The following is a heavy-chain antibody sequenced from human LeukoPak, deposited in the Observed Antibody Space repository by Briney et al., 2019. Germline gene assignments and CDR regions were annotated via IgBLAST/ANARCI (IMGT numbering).Heavy chain of an antibody. CDR2: ISSTSSYI. J-gene: IGHJ6*03. D-gene: IGHD3-10*01. Sequence: GGSLRLSCAASGFTFSTYHMNWVRQTPGKGLEWVSSISSTSSYIYYADSVKGRFTISRDNAKNSLYLQMNSLRAEDTAVYYCARGPVNSVRSLHFYYYMDVWGKGTTVTISS. CDR1: GFTFSTYH. V-gene: IGHV3-21*06. CDR3: ARGPVNSVRSLHFYYYMDV.